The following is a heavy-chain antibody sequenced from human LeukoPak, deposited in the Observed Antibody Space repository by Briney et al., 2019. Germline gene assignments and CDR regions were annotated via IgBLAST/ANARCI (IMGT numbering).Heavy chain of an antibody. Sequence: PGGSLRLSCAASGFTFSGSAMHWVRQASGKGLEWVGRIRSKANSYATAYAASVKGRFTISRDDSKNTAYLQMNSLKTEDTAVYYCTRQSERSSSVYWGQGTLVTVSS. CDR1: GFTFSGSA. V-gene: IGHV3-73*01. CDR3: TRQSERSSSVY. D-gene: IGHD6-6*01. CDR2: IRSKANSYAT. J-gene: IGHJ4*02.